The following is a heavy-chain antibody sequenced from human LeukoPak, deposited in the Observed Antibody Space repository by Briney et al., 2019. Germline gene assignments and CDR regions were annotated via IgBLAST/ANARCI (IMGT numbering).Heavy chain of an antibody. CDR2: IYPGDSDT. Sequence: GESLKISCKGSGYSFTSYWIGWVRQMPGKGLEWMGIIYPGDSDTRYSPSSQGQVTISADKSISTAYLQWSSLKASDTAMYYCARRVTYYYDSSGYYLFDYWGQGTLVTVSS. V-gene: IGHV5-51*01. CDR1: GYSFTSYW. D-gene: IGHD3-22*01. J-gene: IGHJ4*02. CDR3: ARRVTYYYDSSGYYLFDY.